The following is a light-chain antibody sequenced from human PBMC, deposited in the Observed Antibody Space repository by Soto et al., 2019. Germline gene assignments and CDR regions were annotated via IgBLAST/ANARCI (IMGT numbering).Light chain of an antibody. J-gene: IGLJ3*02. CDR1: SSKIGTNY. Sequence: QSAVTQPPSASGTPGQTVTISCSGSSSKIGTNYVYWYQQLPGTAPKVLIYRNNQRPSGVPDRFSGSKSGTSASLAISGLRSEDEADYYCALWDDSLSGWVFGGGTKLTVL. CDR2: RNN. CDR3: ALWDDSLSGWV. V-gene: IGLV1-47*01.